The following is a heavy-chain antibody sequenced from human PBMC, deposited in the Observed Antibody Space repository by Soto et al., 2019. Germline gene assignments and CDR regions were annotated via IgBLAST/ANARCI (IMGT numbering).Heavy chain of an antibody. CDR1: NGSVHRGGYY. Sequence: QVQLQESGPGLVEPSQTLSLTCKISNGSVHRGGYYWSWIRQRPGKVLEWVGYMSYTGNTYYSPSLESRITISVDPSKTQLSLRLSSVTAADTAIYYCARARVISSRNWFDPWGQGTLVTVSS. V-gene: IGHV4-31*03. J-gene: IGHJ5*02. D-gene: IGHD6-6*01. CDR2: MSYTGNT. CDR3: ARARVISSRNWFDP.